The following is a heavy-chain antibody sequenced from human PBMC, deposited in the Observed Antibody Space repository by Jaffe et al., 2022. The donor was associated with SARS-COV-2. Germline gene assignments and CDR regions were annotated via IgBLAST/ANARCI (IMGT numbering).Heavy chain of an antibody. CDR2: IYTSGST. Sequence: QVQLQESGPGLVKPSQTLSLTCTVSGGSISSDSYYWSWIRQPAGKGLEWIGRIYTSGSTNYNPSLKSRVTISVDTSKNQFSLKLSSVTAADTAVYYCARSYYGSGRNDAFDIWGQGTMVTVSS. CDR1: GGSISSDSYY. D-gene: IGHD3-10*01. V-gene: IGHV4-61*02. CDR3: ARSYYGSGRNDAFDI. J-gene: IGHJ3*02.